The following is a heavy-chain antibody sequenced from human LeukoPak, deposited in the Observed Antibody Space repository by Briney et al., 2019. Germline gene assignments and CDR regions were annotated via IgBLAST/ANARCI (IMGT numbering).Heavy chain of an antibody. CDR3: ARDGLRSEWSYFDY. J-gene: IGHJ4*02. CDR1: GYTFDNYG. Sequence: GASVKVSCKASGYTFDNYGISGVRQAPGQGLEWMGWISGYNRNTKYAQRLQGRVIMTTDTSTSTVYMELRSLRSDDTAIYYCARDGLRSEWSYFDYWGQRTLVTVSS. D-gene: IGHD3-3*01. CDR2: ISGYNRNT. V-gene: IGHV1-18*01.